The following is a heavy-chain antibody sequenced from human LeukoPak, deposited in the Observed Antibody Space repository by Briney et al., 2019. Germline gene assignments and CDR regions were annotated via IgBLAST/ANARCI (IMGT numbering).Heavy chain of an antibody. V-gene: IGHV3-53*01. CDR1: GFTFTNYA. CDR2: IYSGGST. Sequence: GGSLRLSCAASGFTFTNYAMNWVRQAPGKGLEWVSVIYSGGSTYYADSVKGRFTISRDNSKNTLYLQMNSLRAEDTAVYYCARSDLRRYYFDYWGQGTLVTVSS. D-gene: IGHD3-9*01. J-gene: IGHJ4*02. CDR3: ARSDLRRYYFDY.